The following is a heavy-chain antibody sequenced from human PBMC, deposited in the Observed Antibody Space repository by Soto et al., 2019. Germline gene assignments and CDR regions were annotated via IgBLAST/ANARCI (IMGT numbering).Heavy chain of an antibody. Sequence: GASVKVSCKASGYTFTGYYMHWARQAPGQGLEWMGWINPNSGGTNYAQKFQGWVTMTRDTSISTAYMELSRLRSDDTAVYYCARDRGSDYYYYGMDVWGQGTTVTVSS. V-gene: IGHV1-2*04. J-gene: IGHJ6*02. CDR1: GYTFTGYY. CDR2: INPNSGGT. D-gene: IGHD3-10*01. CDR3: ARDRGSDYYYYGMDV.